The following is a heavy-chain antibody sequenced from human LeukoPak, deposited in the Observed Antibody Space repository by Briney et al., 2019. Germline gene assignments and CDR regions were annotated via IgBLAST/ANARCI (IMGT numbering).Heavy chain of an antibody. D-gene: IGHD2-15*01. V-gene: IGHV3-7*03. CDR1: GFTFSRYW. CDR3: ANTGWSSPDY. Sequence: GGSLRLSCAASGFTFSRYWMSWVRQAPGKGLEWVANIKQDGSEKYYVDAVKGRFTMSRDNAKNSVYLQMNSLRAEDTAVYYCANTGWSSPDYWGLGTLVTVSS. J-gene: IGHJ4*02. CDR2: IKQDGSEK.